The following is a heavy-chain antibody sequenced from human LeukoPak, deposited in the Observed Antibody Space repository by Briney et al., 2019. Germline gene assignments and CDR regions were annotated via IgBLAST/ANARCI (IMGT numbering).Heavy chain of an antibody. CDR3: ARDSDSYYDFWSGYSSNYYYYGMDV. Sequence: ASVKVSCKASGYTFTSYGISWVRQAPGQGLEWMGWISAYNGNTNYTQKLQGRVTMTTDTSTSTAYMELRSLRSDDTAVYYCARDSDSYYDFWSGYSSNYYYYGMDVWGQGTTVTVSS. CDR2: ISAYNGNT. CDR1: GYTFTSYG. V-gene: IGHV1-18*01. J-gene: IGHJ6*02. D-gene: IGHD3-3*01.